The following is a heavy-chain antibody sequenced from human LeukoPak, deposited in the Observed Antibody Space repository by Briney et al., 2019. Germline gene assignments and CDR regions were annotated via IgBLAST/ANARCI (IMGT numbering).Heavy chain of an antibody. CDR2: INSDGSST. CDR1: EFTFSSYW. J-gene: IGHJ4*02. Sequence: GGSLRLSCAASEFTFSSYWMHWVRQAPGKGLVWVSRINSDGSSTSYADSVKGRFTISRDNAKNTLYLQMNSLRAEDTAVYYCARESRGTATVGYWGQGTLVTVSS. CDR3: ARESRGTATVGY. D-gene: IGHD5-18*01. V-gene: IGHV3-74*01.